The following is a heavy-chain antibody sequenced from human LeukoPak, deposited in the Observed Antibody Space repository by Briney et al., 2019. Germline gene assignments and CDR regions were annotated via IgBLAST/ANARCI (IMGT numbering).Heavy chain of an antibody. CDR3: AREQVNSYEGYWSDP. D-gene: IGHD3-22*01. CDR2: INAGSTLI. Sequence: GGSLRLSCGASGFSFSGYSYNWVRQAPGKGLEWLSYINAGSTLIYYADSVKGRFTISRDDAKESLSLQMDSLRVEDTAVYYCAREQVNSYEGYWSDPWGQGTLVTVSS. CDR1: GFSFSGYS. V-gene: IGHV3-21*04. J-gene: IGHJ5*02.